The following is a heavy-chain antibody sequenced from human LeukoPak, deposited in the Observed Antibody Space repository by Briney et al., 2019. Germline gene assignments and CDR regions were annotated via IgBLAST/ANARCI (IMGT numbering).Heavy chain of an antibody. Sequence: GGSLRLSCAASGFTFSSYWMHWVRQAPGKGLVWVSRINTDGSSTSYADPVKGRFTISRDNAKHTLYLQMNSLRAEDTAVYYCARVSSSSWWALDYWGQGTLVTVSS. CDR2: INTDGSST. D-gene: IGHD6-13*01. J-gene: IGHJ4*02. CDR3: ARVSSSSWWALDY. V-gene: IGHV3-74*01. CDR1: GFTFSSYW.